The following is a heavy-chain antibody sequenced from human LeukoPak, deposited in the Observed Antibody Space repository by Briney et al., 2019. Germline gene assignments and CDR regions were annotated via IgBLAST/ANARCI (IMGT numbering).Heavy chain of an antibody. V-gene: IGHV4-61*10. CDR1: GGSISSGSYY. J-gene: IGHJ5*02. D-gene: IGHD6-19*01. CDR3: ARRGRLSSGWPLTSPLYNWFDP. CDR2: IYYSGST. Sequence: SETLSLTCTVSGGSISSGSYYWSWIRQPAGKGLEWIGYIYYSGSTNYNPSLKSRVTISVDTSKNQFSLKLSSVTAADTAVYYCARRGRLSSGWPLTSPLYNWFDPWGQGTLVTVSS.